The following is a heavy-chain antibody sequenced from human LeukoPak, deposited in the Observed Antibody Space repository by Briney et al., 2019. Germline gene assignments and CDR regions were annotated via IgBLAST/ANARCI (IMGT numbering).Heavy chain of an antibody. V-gene: IGHV3-23*01. CDR2: ISGSGGST. Sequence: GGSLRLSCAASGFTFSSYAMSWVRQAPGKGLEWVSAISGSGGSTYYADSVKGRFTISRDNSKNTLYLQINSLRAEDTAVYYCAKVYCGGDCSDNWFDPWGQGTLVTVSS. J-gene: IGHJ5*02. CDR3: AKVYCGGDCSDNWFDP. D-gene: IGHD2-21*02. CDR1: GFTFSSYA.